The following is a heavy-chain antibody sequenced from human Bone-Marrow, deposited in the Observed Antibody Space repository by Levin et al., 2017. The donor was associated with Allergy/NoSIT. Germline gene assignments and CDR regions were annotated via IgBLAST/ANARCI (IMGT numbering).Heavy chain of an antibody. CDR2: ISSSSSYT. J-gene: IGHJ4*02. CDR3: ARDPEEHTLLRYFDY. Sequence: GESLKISFSSSLFTFIYYYISLILQAPGKGLECGSYISSSSSYTKYADSVKGRFTISRDNAKNSLYLQMNSLRAEDTAVYYCARDPEEHTLLRYFDYWGQGTLVTVSS. CDR1: LFTFIYYY. D-gene: IGHD3-9*01. V-gene: IGHV3-11*05.